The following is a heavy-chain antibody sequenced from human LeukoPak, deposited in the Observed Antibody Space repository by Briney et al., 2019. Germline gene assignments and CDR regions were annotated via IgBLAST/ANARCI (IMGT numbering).Heavy chain of an antibody. Sequence: SVKVSCKASGGTFSSYAISWVRQAPGQGLEWMGGIIPIFGTANYAQKFQGRVTITADESTSTAYMELSRLRSDDTAVYYCARRQSGGYALDYWGQGTLVTVSS. CDR2: IIPIFGTA. V-gene: IGHV1-69*13. CDR1: GGTFSSYA. CDR3: ARRQSGGYALDY. D-gene: IGHD5-12*01. J-gene: IGHJ4*02.